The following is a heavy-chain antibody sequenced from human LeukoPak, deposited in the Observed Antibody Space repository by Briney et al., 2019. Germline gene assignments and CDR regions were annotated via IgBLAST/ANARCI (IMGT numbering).Heavy chain of an antibody. CDR1: EFSVSNNY. D-gene: IGHD6-13*01. CDR2: ISGSGSVI. CDR3: AREVKTASGTWWFDA. Sequence: GGSLRLSCAASEFSVSNNYMNWVRQAPGQGLEWIAYISGSGSVIYYADSVKGRFTISRDNAKDSLFLQMNSLRAEDTAVYYCAREVKTASGTWWFDAWGQGTLVTVSS. V-gene: IGHV3-11*04. J-gene: IGHJ5*02.